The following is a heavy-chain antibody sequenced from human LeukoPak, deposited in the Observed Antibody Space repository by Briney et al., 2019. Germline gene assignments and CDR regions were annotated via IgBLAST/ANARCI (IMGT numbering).Heavy chain of an antibody. D-gene: IGHD2-2*01. V-gene: IGHV4-34*01. CDR2: INHSGST. CDR3: ARVVPPLYCSSTSCYGRVGRFDP. J-gene: IGHJ5*02. CDR1: GGSFSGYY. Sequence: SETLSLTCAVYGGSFSGYYWSWIRQPPGKGLEWIGEINHSGSTNYNPSLKSRVTISVETSKNQFSLKLSSVTAADTAVYYCARVVPPLYCSSTSCYGRVGRFDPWGQGTLVTVSS.